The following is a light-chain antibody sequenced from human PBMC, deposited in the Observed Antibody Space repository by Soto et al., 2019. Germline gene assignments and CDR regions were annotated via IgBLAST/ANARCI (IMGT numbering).Light chain of an antibody. Sequence: QSALTQPASVSGSPGQSITISCSGTSNNVGGYNFVSWYQQHPGKAPKLMIYEVSNRPSGVSNRFSGSKSGSTASLTISGLQAEDEADYYGSSYTSSDTLFVFGTGTKVTVL. V-gene: IGLV2-14*01. CDR1: SNNVGGYNF. J-gene: IGLJ1*01. CDR3: SSYTSSDTLFV. CDR2: EVS.